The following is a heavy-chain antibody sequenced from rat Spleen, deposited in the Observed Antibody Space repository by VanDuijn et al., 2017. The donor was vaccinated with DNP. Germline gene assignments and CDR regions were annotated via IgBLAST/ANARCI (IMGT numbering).Heavy chain of an antibody. CDR2: ITSSGGSI. J-gene: IGHJ2*01. Sequence: EVQLVESGGDLVQPGRSLKLSCVASGFTFNNYWMTWIRQVPGKGLEWVASITSSGGSIYYPDSVKGRFTISRDNAKSTLYLQMDSLRSEDTATYYCATQPNNYGYFDYWGQGVMVTVSS. V-gene: IGHV5-31*01. CDR3: ATQPNNYGYFDY. D-gene: IGHD1-10*01. CDR1: GFTFNNYW.